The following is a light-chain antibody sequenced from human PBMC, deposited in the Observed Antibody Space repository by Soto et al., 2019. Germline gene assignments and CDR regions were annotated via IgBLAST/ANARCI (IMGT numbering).Light chain of an antibody. V-gene: IGKV1-17*01. CDR2: AAS. CDR1: QGIRND. J-gene: IGKJ5*01. CDR3: LQHNNYPPIT. Sequence: DIQMTQSPSSLSASVGDRVTITCRASQGIRNDLAWYQQKPGKAPKRLIYAASSLQSGVPSRFSGSGSGTEFTLTISSLQPEDFSTYYCLQHNNYPPITFGQGTRLEIK.